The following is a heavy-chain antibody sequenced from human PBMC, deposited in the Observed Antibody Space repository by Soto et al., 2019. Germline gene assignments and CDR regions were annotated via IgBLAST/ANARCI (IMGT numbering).Heavy chain of an antibody. CDR1: GYTFTGYY. Sequence: ASVKVSCKASGYTFTGYYMHWVRQAPGQGLEWMGWINPNSGGTNYAQKFQGWVTMTGDTSISTAYMELSRLRSDDTAVYYCARDKRVVGNYYYGMDVWGQGTTVSVSS. CDR2: INPNSGGT. J-gene: IGHJ6*02. D-gene: IGHD3-3*01. CDR3: ARDKRVVGNYYYGMDV. V-gene: IGHV1-2*04.